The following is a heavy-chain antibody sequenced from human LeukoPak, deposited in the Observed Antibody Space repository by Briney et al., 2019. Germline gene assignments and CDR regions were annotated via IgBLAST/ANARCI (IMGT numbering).Heavy chain of an antibody. CDR2: ISAYNGNT. J-gene: IGHJ4*02. V-gene: IGHV1-18*01. CDR3: ARASSGWSYYFDY. D-gene: IGHD6-19*01. Sequence: GASVKVSCKASGYTFTSYGISWVRQAPGQGLEWMGWISAYNGNTNYAQKLKRRVNMTTTTSTSTAYMELRSLRSDDTAVYYCARASSGWSYYFDYWGQGTLVTVSS. CDR1: GYTFTSYG.